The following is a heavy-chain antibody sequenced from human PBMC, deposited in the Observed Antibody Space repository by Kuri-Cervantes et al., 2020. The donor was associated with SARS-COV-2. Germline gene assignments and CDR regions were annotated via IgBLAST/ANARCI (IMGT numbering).Heavy chain of an antibody. D-gene: IGHD3-3*01. J-gene: IGHJ3*02. CDR2: IYYSGST. Sequence: LRPSCTVSGGSISSGGYYWSWIRQHPGKGLEWIGYIYYSGSTYYNPSLKSRVTISVDTSKNQFSLKLSSVTAADTAVYYCARADPSITIFGVVIIGAFDIWGQGTMVTVSS. CDR3: ARADPSITIFGVVIIGAFDI. CDR1: GGSISSGGYY. V-gene: IGHV4-31*03.